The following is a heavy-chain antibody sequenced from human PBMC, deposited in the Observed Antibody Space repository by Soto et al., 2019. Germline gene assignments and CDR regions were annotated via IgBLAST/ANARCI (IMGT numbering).Heavy chain of an antibody. D-gene: IGHD4-17*01. Sequence: EVPLLESGGDLVQPGGSLRLSCAASRFTFSAYAMSWVRQAPGKGLEWVSGISTSGGSTYYADSVKGRFTISRDNSKHTLYLQMNSLRAEDTAVYYCAKDSDYSDLKSYFDFWGQGTLVTVSS. CDR2: ISTSGGST. J-gene: IGHJ4*02. CDR3: AKDSDYSDLKSYFDF. V-gene: IGHV3-23*01. CDR1: RFTFSAYA.